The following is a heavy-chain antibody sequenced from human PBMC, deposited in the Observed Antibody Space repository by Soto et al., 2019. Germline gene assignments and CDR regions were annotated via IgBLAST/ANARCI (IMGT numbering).Heavy chain of an antibody. CDR1: GYTFTSYG. Sequence: GASVKVSCKASGYTFTSYGISWVRQAPAQGLEWMGWISAYNGNTNYAQKLQGRVTMTTDTSTSTAYMELWSLRSDDTAVYYCARDGTDDGENWFDPWGQGTLVTVSS. CDR3: ARDGTDDGENWFDP. V-gene: IGHV1-18*01. D-gene: IGHD1-1*01. CDR2: ISAYNGNT. J-gene: IGHJ5*02.